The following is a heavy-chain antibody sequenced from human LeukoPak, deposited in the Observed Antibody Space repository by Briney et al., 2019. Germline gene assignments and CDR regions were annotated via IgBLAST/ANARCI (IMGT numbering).Heavy chain of an antibody. J-gene: IGHJ6*03. CDR1: GGSISSSNW. CDR2: IYHSGST. D-gene: IGHD3-10*01. V-gene: IGHV4-4*02. CDR3: ARGRYYYGSGGADYMDV. Sequence: SGTLSLTCAVSGGSISSSNWWSWVRQPPGKGLEWIGEIYHSGSTNYNPSLKSRVTISVDTSKNQFSLKLSSVTAADTAVYYCARGRYYYGSGGADYMDVWGKGTTVTVSS.